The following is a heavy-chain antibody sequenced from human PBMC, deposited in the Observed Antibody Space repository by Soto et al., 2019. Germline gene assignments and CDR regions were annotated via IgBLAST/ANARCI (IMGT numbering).Heavy chain of an antibody. CDR1: GYTFTTYG. CDR2: INTHNGNT. CDR3: TREGSAPYYYYGMDA. Sequence: QVQLEQSAPEVKKPGASVKVSCKASGYTFTTYGISWVRQAPGQGLEWLGWINTHNGNTNYAQNLQGRVIMTADTSTSTAYMELRSLRSDDTAISYCTREGSAPYYYYGMDAWGQGTTVTVSS. J-gene: IGHJ6*02. V-gene: IGHV1-18*01. D-gene: IGHD3-10*01.